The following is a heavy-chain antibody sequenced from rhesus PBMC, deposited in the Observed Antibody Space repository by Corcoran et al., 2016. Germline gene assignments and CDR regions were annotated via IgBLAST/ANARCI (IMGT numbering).Heavy chain of an antibody. D-gene: IGHD4-29*01. V-gene: IGHV4-127*01. CDR1: GYSLCLGYG. CDR2: LGGSST. Sequence: VQLQESGPGLVKPSETLSLPCGVSGYSLCLGYGWRWIRQPPGKGLEGIGYLGGSSTTYNPSLKSRVTLSVDTSKNQLSLKLTSGTAADTAVYYCARECYGSSQGLDYWGQGVLVTVSS. CDR3: ARECYGSSQGLDY. J-gene: IGHJ4*01.